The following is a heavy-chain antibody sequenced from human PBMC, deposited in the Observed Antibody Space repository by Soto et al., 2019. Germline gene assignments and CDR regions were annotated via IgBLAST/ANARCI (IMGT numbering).Heavy chain of an antibody. D-gene: IGHD3-3*01. CDR3: ARVRGYDFWSGYYKDYYYGMDV. Sequence: GGSLRLSCAASGFTFSSYDMHWVRQATGKGLEWVSAIGTAGDTYYPGSVKGRFTISRENAKNSLYLQMNSLRAEDTAVYYCARVRGYDFWSGYYKDYYYGMDVWGQGTTVTVSS. CDR1: GFTFSSYD. CDR2: IGTAGDT. J-gene: IGHJ6*02. V-gene: IGHV3-13*01.